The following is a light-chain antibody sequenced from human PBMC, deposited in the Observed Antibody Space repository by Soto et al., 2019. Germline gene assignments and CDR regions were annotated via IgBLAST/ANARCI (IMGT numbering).Light chain of an antibody. V-gene: IGLV4-60*03. J-gene: IGLJ1*01. Sequence: QSVLTQSSSASASLGSSVKLTCTLSSGHSSYIIAWHQQQPGKAPRYLMKLEGSGSYNKGSGVPDRFSGSRSGADRYPTISNLPSEDEADYYCETWDSNTHVFGTGTKITVL. CDR3: ETWDSNTHV. CDR1: SGHSSYI. CDR2: LEGSGSY.